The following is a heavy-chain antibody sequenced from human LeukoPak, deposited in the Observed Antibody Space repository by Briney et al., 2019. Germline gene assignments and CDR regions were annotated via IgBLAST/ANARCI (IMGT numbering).Heavy chain of an antibody. CDR1: GFTFSTYS. D-gene: IGHD3-22*01. CDR2: ISGSSIYI. Sequence: MSGGSLGLSCAASGFTFSTYSMNWVRQAPGKGLEWVSSISGSSIYIYYADSVKGRFTISRDNAKNSLYLQMNSLRAEDTAVYYCARDPPYSDSSGYYYDYWGQGTLVTVSS. J-gene: IGHJ4*02. CDR3: ARDPPYSDSSGYYYDY. V-gene: IGHV3-21*01.